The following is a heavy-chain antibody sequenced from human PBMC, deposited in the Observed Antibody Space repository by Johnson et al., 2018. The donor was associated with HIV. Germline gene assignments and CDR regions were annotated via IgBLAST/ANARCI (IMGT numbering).Heavy chain of an antibody. CDR2: IRYDGSNK. CDR1: GFTFSSYG. J-gene: IGHJ3*02. V-gene: IGHV3-30*02. D-gene: IGHD3-22*01. Sequence: QVQLVESGGGVVQPGGSLRLSCAASGFTFSSYGMHWVRQAPGKGLEWVAFIRYDGSNKYYADSVKGRFTISRDNAKNSLYLQMNSLRAEDTAVYYCARPYYVISDYNAFDIWGQGTMVTVSS. CDR3: ARPYYVISDYNAFDI.